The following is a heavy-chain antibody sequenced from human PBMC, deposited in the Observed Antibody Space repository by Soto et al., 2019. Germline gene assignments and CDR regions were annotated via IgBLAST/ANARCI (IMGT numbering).Heavy chain of an antibody. J-gene: IGHJ3*02. Sequence: GGSLRLSCAASGFTFSSYAMHWVRQAPGKGLEWVAVISYDGSNKYYADSVKGRFTISRDNSKNTLYLQMNSLRAEDTAVYYCARSAGWLGYCSSTSCYDAFDIWGQGTMVTVSS. V-gene: IGHV3-30-3*01. CDR3: ARSAGWLGYCSSTSCYDAFDI. D-gene: IGHD2-2*01. CDR1: GFTFSSYA. CDR2: ISYDGSNK.